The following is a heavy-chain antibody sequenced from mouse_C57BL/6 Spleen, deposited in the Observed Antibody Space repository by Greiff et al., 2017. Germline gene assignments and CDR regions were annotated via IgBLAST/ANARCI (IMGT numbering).Heavy chain of an antibody. CDR1: GFSFNTSA. CDR2: IRSKSNNYAT. Sequence: DVQLQESGGGLVQPKGSLKLSCAASGFSFNTSAMNWVRQAPGKGLEWVARIRSKSNNYATYYADSVKDRFTISRDDSESMLYLQMNNLKTEDTAMYYCVRERWGNFAMDYWGQGTSVTVSS. D-gene: IGHD2-3*01. V-gene: IGHV10-1*01. J-gene: IGHJ4*01. CDR3: VRERWGNFAMDY.